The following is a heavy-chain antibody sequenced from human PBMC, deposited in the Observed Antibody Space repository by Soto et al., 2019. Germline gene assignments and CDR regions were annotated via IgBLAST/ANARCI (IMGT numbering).Heavy chain of an antibody. CDR2: ITDSSTYI. J-gene: IGHJ3*01. V-gene: IGHV3-21*01. CDR3: ARDSLNTSPSDALDV. CDR1: GFTVSGYT. Sequence: GGARRLSCSASGFTVSGYTVNWVRQAPGKGLEWVSSITDSSTYIYYADSLRGRFTISRGNARNSLFLQMNSLRAEDTAVYYCARDSLNTSPSDALDVWGQGTLVTVSS.